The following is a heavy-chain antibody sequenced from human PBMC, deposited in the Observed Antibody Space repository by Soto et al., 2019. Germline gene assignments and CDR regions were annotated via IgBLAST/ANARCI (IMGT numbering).Heavy chain of an antibody. D-gene: IGHD3-3*01. V-gene: IGHV1-8*01. CDR1: GYTFTSYD. Sequence: SVKVTCKASGYTFTSYDSNWVRQATGQGLEWMGWMNPNSGNTGYAQKFQGRVTMTRNTSISTAYMELSSLRSEDTAVYYCARGPYDFWSDFDYWGKGTLVTVSS. CDR2: MNPNSGNT. CDR3: ARGPYDFWSDFDY. J-gene: IGHJ4*02.